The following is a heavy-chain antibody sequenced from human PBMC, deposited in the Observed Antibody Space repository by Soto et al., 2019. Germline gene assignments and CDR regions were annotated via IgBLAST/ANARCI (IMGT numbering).Heavy chain of an antibody. CDR1: GYTFTSYG. D-gene: IGHD2-2*01. J-gene: IGHJ5*02. Sequence: QVQLVQSGAEVRKPWASLIVSCKASGYTFTSYGITWVRQDPGQGRAWMGCISAYNGDTSYPQKLQGRVTMTTDTSTRPAYMEWRSRRPDDTAVYYCARGGVDCSGSNCPDSWFDPWGQGTLVPVSS. V-gene: IGHV1-18*01. CDR3: ARGGVDCSGSNCPDSWFDP. CDR2: ISAYNGDT.